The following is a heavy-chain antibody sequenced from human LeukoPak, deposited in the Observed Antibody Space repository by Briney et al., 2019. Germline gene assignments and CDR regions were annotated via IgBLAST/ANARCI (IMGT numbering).Heavy chain of an antibody. CDR3: AKVQGLYDSSGYPFDY. J-gene: IGHJ4*02. CDR1: GFNFSSYA. Sequence: GGSLRLSCAASGFNFSSYAMSWVRQAPGKGPEWVSAISGSGGSTYYADSVKGRFTISRDNSKDTLYLQMNSLRAEDTAVYYCAKVQGLYDSSGYPFDYWGQGTLVTVSS. CDR2: ISGSGGST. V-gene: IGHV3-23*01. D-gene: IGHD3-22*01.